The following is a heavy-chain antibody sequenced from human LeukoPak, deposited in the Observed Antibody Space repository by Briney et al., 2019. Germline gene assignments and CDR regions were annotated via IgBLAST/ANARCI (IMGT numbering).Heavy chain of an antibody. J-gene: IGHJ6*03. Sequence: SQTLSLTCAISGDSVSSNSAAWNWIRQSPSRGLEWLGRTYYRSKWYNDYAVSVKSRITINPDTSKNQFSLQLNSVTPEDTAVYYCARESRRWLQFRESGYYYMDVWGKGTTVTISS. D-gene: IGHD5-24*01. CDR2: TYYRSKWYN. V-gene: IGHV6-1*01. CDR3: ARESRRWLQFRESGYYYMDV. CDR1: GDSVSSNSAA.